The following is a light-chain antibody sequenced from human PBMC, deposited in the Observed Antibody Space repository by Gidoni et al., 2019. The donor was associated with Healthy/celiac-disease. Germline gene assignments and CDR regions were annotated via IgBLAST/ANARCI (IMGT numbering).Light chain of an antibody. J-gene: IGKJ1*01. CDR1: QSISDW. CDR2: RAS. Sequence: DIQMTQSPSTLSASVADRVTITRRDSQSISDWLACYQQKPGKAPKLQIYRASNSDSGVPSRVSGSGSGTLFTLTISSLHPDYFAAYYGQQYTSYWTFGQGTKVEIK. CDR3: QQYTSYWT. V-gene: IGKV1-5*03.